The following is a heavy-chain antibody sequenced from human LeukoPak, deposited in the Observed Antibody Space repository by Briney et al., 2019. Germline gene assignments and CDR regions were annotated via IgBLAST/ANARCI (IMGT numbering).Heavy chain of an antibody. J-gene: IGHJ3*02. V-gene: IGHV4-34*01. CDR2: INHSGST. D-gene: IGHD1-14*01. Sequence: SETLSLTCAVYGGSFSGYYWSWIRQPPGKGLEWIAEINHSGSTNYNPSLKSRVTISVDTSKNQFSLKLSSVTAADTAVYYCARPRSAFDIWGQGTMVTVSS. CDR1: GGSFSGYY. CDR3: ARPRSAFDI.